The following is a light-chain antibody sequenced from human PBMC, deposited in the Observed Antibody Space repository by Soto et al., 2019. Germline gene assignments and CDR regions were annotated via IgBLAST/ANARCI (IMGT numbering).Light chain of an antibody. CDR2: KAS. CDR3: QQYNSSPWK. V-gene: IGKV1-5*03. Sequence: DIQMTQSPSTLSASVGDRVTITCRASQSISSWLAWYQQKPGKVPYLMIYKASSLESWVASRFSGSGSGTEFTLTISSLQPDDFATYYCQQYNSSPWKFGQGTKVEMK. CDR1: QSISSW. J-gene: IGKJ1*01.